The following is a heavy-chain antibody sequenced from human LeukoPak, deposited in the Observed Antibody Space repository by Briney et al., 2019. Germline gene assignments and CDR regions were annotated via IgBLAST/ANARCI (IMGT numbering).Heavy chain of an antibody. CDR2: INSSGGGT. CDR1: GYTFTDYY. J-gene: IGHJ3*02. Sequence: ASVKVSCKASGYTFTDYYIHWVRQAPGQGLEWMGIINSSGGGTSYAQNFQGRVTMTRDLSTRTVYVELNSLRSEDTAMYYCARPLRSSSWSIDTLDIWGQGTVVTVSS. V-gene: IGHV1-46*01. D-gene: IGHD6-13*01. CDR3: ARPLRSSSWSIDTLDI.